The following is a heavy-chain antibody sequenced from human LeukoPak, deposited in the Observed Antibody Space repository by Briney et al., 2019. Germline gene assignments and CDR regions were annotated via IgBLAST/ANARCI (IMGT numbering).Heavy chain of an antibody. V-gene: IGHV4-34*01. J-gene: IGHJ5*02. CDR1: GGSFSGYY. CDR2: INHSGST. CDR3: AREMYGRGVSDTNWFDP. D-gene: IGHD3-10*01. Sequence: SETLSLTCAVYGGSFSGYYWSWIRQPPRKGLEWIGEINHSGSTNYNPSLKSRVTISVDTSKNQFSLKLSSVTAADTAVYYCAREMYGRGVSDTNWFDPWGQGTLVTVSS.